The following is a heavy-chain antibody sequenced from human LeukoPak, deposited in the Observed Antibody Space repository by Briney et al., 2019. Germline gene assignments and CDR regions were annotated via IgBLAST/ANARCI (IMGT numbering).Heavy chain of an antibody. CDR1: GFTFSNAW. D-gene: IGHD4-17*01. Sequence: GGSLRLSCAASGFTFSNAWMSWVRQAPGKGLEWVGRIKSKTDGGTTDYAAPVKGRFTISRDDSKNTLYLQMNSLKTEDTAVYYCTTDPLRPDDYGDFPVGDYWGQGTLVTVSS. J-gene: IGHJ4*02. CDR2: IKSKTDGGTT. CDR3: TTDPLRPDDYGDFPVGDY. V-gene: IGHV3-15*01.